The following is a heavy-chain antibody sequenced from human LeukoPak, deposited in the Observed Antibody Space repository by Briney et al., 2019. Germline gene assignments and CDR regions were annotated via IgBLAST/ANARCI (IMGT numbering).Heavy chain of an antibody. CDR3: ARDLGDSSVADY. Sequence: GGSLRLSCAASGFTFSSYSMNWVRQAPGKGLEWVSSISSSSSYIYYADSVKGRFTISRDNAKNSLYLQMDSLRAEDTAVYYCARDLGDSSVADYWGQGTLVTVSS. J-gene: IGHJ4*02. CDR2: ISSSSSYI. CDR1: GFTFSSYS. V-gene: IGHV3-21*01. D-gene: IGHD3-22*01.